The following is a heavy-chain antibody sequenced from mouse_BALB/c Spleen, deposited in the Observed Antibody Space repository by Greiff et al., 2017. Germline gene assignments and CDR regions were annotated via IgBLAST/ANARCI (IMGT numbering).Heavy chain of an antibody. CDR2: IRNKANGYTT. J-gene: IGHJ4*01. CDR1: GFTFTDYY. CDR3: GREAVADAMDY. D-gene: IGHD1-1*01. Sequence: EVQLVESGGGLVQPGGSLRLSCATSGFTFTDYYMSWVRQPPGKALEWLGFIRNKANGYTTEYSASVKGRFTISRDNSQSILYLQMNTLRAEDSATYYCGREAVADAMDYWGQGTSVTVSA. V-gene: IGHV7-3*02.